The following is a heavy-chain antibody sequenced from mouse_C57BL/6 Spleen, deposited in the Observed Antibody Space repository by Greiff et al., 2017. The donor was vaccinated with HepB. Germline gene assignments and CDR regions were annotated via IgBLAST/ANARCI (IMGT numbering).Heavy chain of an antibody. CDR3: AKNQGGGLERYFDV. D-gene: IGHD2-4*01. CDR2: IWRGGST. Sequence: QVQLQQSGPGLVQPSQSLSITCTVSGFSLTSYGVHWVRQSPGKGLEWLGVIWRGGSTDYNAAFMSRLSITKDNSKSQVFFKMNSLQADDTAIYYCAKNQGGGLERYFDVWGTGTTVTVSS. V-gene: IGHV2-5*01. J-gene: IGHJ1*03. CDR1: GFSLTSYG.